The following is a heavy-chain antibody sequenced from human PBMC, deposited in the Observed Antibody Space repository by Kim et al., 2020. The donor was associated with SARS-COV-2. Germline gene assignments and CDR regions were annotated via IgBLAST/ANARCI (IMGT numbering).Heavy chain of an antibody. J-gene: IGHJ4*02. V-gene: IGHV4-34*01. D-gene: IGHD5-18*01. Sequence: SETLSLTCAVYGGSFSGYYWSWIRQPPGKGLEWIGEINHSGSTNYNPSLKSRVTISVDTSKNQFSLKLSSVTAADTAVYYCASTSGYSYGIDYWGQGTLV. CDR1: GGSFSGYY. CDR2: INHSGST. CDR3: ASTSGYSYGIDY.